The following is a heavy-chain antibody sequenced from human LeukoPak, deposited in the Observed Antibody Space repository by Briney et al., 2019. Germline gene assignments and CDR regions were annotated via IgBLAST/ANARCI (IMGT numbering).Heavy chain of an antibody. V-gene: IGHV1-69*04. CDR1: GGTFSSYA. D-gene: IGHD2-15*01. J-gene: IGHJ4*02. CDR3: VYSCSGGSCLLYYFDY. Sequence: ASVKVSCKASGGTFSSYAISWVRQAPGQGLEWMGRIIPILGIANYAQKFQGRVTITADKSTSTAYTELSSLRSEDTAVYYCVYSCSGGSCLLYYFDYWGQGTLVTVSS. CDR2: IIPILGIA.